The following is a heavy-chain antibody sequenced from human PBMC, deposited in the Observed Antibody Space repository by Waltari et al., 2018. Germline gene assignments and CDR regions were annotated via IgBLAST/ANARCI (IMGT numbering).Heavy chain of an antibody. CDR3: ARDPRNDYGSGSYYS. CDR1: GFTFSSYS. V-gene: IGHV3-48*01. Sequence: EVQLVESGGGLVQPGGSLRLSFAASGFTFSSYSMNWVRPAPGKGLEWVSYISSSSSTIYYADSVKGRFTISRDNAKNSLYLQMNSLRAEDTAVYYCARDPRNDYGSGSYYSWGQGTLVTVSS. J-gene: IGHJ5*02. D-gene: IGHD3-10*01. CDR2: ISSSSSTI.